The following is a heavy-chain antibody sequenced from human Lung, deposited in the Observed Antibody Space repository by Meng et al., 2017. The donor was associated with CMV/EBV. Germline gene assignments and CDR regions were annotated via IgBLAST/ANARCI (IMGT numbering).Heavy chain of an antibody. CDR3: ARVGAYCGGDCYHPR. Sequence: VRLKEPGPVLVKPSGTLSLPCVVSGGSLSSRNWWSWVRQPPGKGLEWIGEIYHSGSTNYNPSLKSRVTISVDESKNQFSLRLSSVTAADTAVYYCARVGAYCGGDCYHPRWGQGTLVTVSS. J-gene: IGHJ4*02. D-gene: IGHD2-21*02. CDR2: IYHSGST. CDR1: GGSLSSRNW. V-gene: IGHV4-4*02.